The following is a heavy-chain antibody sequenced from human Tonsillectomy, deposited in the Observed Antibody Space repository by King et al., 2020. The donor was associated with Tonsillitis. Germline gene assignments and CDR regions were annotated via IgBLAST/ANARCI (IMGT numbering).Heavy chain of an antibody. V-gene: IGHV3-30*18. CDR1: GFTFSSYG. D-gene: IGHD4-17*01. CDR2: ISYDGSNK. J-gene: IGHJ4*02. Sequence: VQLVESGGGVVQPGRSLRLSCAASGFTFSSYGMHWVRQAPGKGLEWVAVISYDGSNKYYADSVKGRFTISRDNSKNTLYLQMNSLRAEDTAVYYCAKDLFLLRSTVTTPFDYWGQGTLVTVSS. CDR3: AKDLFLLRSTVTTPFDY.